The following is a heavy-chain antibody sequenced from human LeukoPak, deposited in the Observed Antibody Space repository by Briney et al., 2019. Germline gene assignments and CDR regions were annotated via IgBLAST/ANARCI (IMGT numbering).Heavy chain of an antibody. Sequence: PSETLSLTCTVSGGSISSSSYYWGWVRQPPGRGLEWIGCINYCGRTYYNPSLNSRVTISVDTSKNQFSLKLSSVTAADTAVYYCARGVVVAAKDAFDIWGQGTMVTVSS. J-gene: IGHJ3*02. D-gene: IGHD2-15*01. CDR1: GGSISSSSYY. CDR2: INYCGRT. CDR3: ARGVVVAAKDAFDI. V-gene: IGHV4-39*01.